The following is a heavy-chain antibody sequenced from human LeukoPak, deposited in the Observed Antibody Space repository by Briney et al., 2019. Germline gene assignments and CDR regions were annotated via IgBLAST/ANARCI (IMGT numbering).Heavy chain of an antibody. J-gene: IGHJ5*02. Sequence: SETLSLTCTVSGGSISSYYWSWIRQPPGKGLEWIGYIYYSGSTNYNPSLKSRVTISVDTSKNQFSLKLSSVTAADTAVYYCARVSSGWLYWFDPWGQGTLVTVSS. V-gene: IGHV4-59*08. D-gene: IGHD6-19*01. CDR1: GGSISSYY. CDR3: ARVSSGWLYWFDP. CDR2: IYYSGST.